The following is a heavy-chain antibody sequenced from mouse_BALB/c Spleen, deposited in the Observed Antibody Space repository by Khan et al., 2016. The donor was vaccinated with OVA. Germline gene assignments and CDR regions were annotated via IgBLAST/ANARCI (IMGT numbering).Heavy chain of an antibody. Sequence: QLKESGAELARPGASVKMSCKASGYTFTSYTIHWIKERPGQGLEWIGYINPSNGYTNYNQKFKDKATLTTDKSSTTAYLQLSSLTSDDSAVYNCVRDGAYHRNDGWFAYWGQGTLVTVSA. CDR3: VRDGAYHRNDGWFAY. V-gene: IGHV1-4*01. J-gene: IGHJ3*01. CDR2: INPSNGYT. CDR1: GYTFTSYT. D-gene: IGHD2-14*01.